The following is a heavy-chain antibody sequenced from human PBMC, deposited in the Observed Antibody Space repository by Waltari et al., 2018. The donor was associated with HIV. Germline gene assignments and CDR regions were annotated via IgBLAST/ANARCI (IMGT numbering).Heavy chain of an antibody. V-gene: IGHV4-61*01. CDR2: IYHSAST. Sequence: QVQLQESGPGLVKPSETLSLTCTVSGGSVSSKTYYWSWIRQPPGKGLEWIGYIYHSASTNYNHSLKSRVTISVDTSKNQFSLRLTSVTAADTAVYYCARGGDGYNLAHAFDIWGQGTMVTVSS. CDR1: GGSVSSKTYY. CDR3: ARGGDGYNLAHAFDI. J-gene: IGHJ3*02. D-gene: IGHD5-12*01.